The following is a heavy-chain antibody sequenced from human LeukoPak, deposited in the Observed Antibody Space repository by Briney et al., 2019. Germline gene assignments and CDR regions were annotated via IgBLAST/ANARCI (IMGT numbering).Heavy chain of an antibody. Sequence: PGGSLRLSCAAPGFTFSSYGMHWVRQAPGKGLEWVAVIWYDGSNKYYADSVKGRFTISRDNSKNTLYLQMNSLRAEDTAVYYCATTDSSGDPVKAEYFQHWGQGTLVTVSS. CDR3: ATTDSSGDPVKAEYFQH. CDR2: IWYDGSNK. D-gene: IGHD3-22*01. CDR1: GFTFSSYG. V-gene: IGHV3-33*01. J-gene: IGHJ1*01.